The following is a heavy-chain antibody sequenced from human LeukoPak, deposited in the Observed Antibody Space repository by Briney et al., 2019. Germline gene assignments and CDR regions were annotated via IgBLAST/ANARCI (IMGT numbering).Heavy chain of an antibody. V-gene: IGHV1-69*06. Sequence: SVKVSCKASGGTFSSYAISWARQAPGQGLEWMGRIIPIFGTANYAQKFQGRVTITADKSTSTAYMELSSLRSEDTAVYYCAREGIMITFGGVIVRYFDYWGQGTLVTVSS. CDR1: GGTFSSYA. CDR3: AREGIMITFGGVIVRYFDY. J-gene: IGHJ4*02. CDR2: IIPIFGTA. D-gene: IGHD3-16*02.